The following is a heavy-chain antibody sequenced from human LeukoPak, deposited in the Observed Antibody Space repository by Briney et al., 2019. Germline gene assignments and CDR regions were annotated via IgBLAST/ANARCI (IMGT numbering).Heavy chain of an antibody. CDR1: GFTFSSYA. CDR3: ARAQPYGAPRLLLDY. V-gene: IGHV3-23*01. Sequence: GGSLRLSCAASGFTFSSYAMSWVRQAPVKGLEWVSAISGSGGSTYYADSVRGRFTISRDNAKNSQYLQMNSLRVEDTALYYCARAQPYGAPRLLLDYWGQGTLVTVSS. J-gene: IGHJ4*02. D-gene: IGHD4-17*01. CDR2: ISGSGGST.